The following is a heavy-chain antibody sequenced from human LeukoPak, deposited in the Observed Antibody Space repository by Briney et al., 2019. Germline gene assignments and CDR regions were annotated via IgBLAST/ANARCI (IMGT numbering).Heavy chain of an antibody. Sequence: SETLSLTCTVSGGSISSSSYYWGWIRQPPGKGLEWIGGIFYSGSTYYNPSPKSRVTISVDTSKNQFSLKLSSVTAADTAVYYCARQNGRSGWHPFWYWGQGTLVTVSS. V-gene: IGHV4-39*01. CDR3: ARQNGRSGWHPFWY. D-gene: IGHD6-19*01. CDR2: IFYSGST. J-gene: IGHJ4*02. CDR1: GGSISSSSYY.